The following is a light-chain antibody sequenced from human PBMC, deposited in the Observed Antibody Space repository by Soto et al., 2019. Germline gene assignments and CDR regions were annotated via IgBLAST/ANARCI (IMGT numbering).Light chain of an antibody. Sequence: QSALTQPASVSGPPGQSITISCTGTSSDVGGYSYVSWYQQHPGKAPTLLIYDVTNRPSGVSNRFSGSKSGNTASLTISGLQAEDEADYYCSSYTSSSTLVFGGGTKVTVL. CDR2: DVT. V-gene: IGLV2-14*01. J-gene: IGLJ2*01. CDR1: SSDVGGYSY. CDR3: SSYTSSSTLV.